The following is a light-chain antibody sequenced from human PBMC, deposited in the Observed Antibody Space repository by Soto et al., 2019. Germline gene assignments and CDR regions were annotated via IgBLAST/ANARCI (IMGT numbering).Light chain of an antibody. V-gene: IGKV3-11*01. Sequence: EIGLTQSLATLSLSPGERATLSCLASQSVSSYLAWYQQKPGQAPRLLIYDASNRATGIPARFSGSGSGTDFTLTISSLEPEDFAVYYCQQRSNWPTTFGQGTLLEIK. CDR2: DAS. J-gene: IGKJ5*01. CDR1: QSVSSY. CDR3: QQRSNWPTT.